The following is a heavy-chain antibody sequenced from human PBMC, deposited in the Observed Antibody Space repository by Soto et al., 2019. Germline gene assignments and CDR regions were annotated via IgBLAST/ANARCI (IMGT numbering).Heavy chain of an antibody. Sequence: GGSLRLSCAASGFTFSSYGMHWVRQAPGKGLEWVAVISYDGSNKYYADSVKGRFTISRDNSKNTLYLQMNSLRAEDTAVYYCAKVGITMVRWTDWYFDLWGRGTLVTVSS. CDR1: GFTFSSYG. CDR3: AKVGITMVRWTDWYFDL. V-gene: IGHV3-30*18. CDR2: ISYDGSNK. D-gene: IGHD3-10*01. J-gene: IGHJ2*01.